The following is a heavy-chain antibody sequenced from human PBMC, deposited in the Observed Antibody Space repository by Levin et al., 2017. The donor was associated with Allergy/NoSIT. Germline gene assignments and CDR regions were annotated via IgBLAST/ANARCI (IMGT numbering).Heavy chain of an antibody. Sequence: SSETLSLTCTVSGGSISSYYWSWIRQPPGKGLEWIGYIYYSGSTNYNPSLKSRVTISVDTSKNQFSLKLSSVTAADTAVYYCARGTHYSSSPFDPWGQGTLVTVSS. CDR3: ARGTHYSSSPFDP. CDR2: IYYSGST. D-gene: IGHD6-13*01. CDR1: GGSISSYY. J-gene: IGHJ5*02. V-gene: IGHV4-59*01.